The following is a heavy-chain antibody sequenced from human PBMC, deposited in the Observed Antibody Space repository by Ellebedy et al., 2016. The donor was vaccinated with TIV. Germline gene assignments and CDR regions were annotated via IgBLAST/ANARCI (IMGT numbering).Heavy chain of an antibody. CDR3: AREVVIYDILTGYYSRYFQH. D-gene: IGHD3-9*01. Sequence: PGGSLRLSCVASGFTFSSYMMHWVRQAPGKGLEWVSSITSSSGYMYYIDSLKGRFTISRDNANNSLYLQMNSLRAEDTAVYYCAREVVIYDILTGYYSRYFQHWGQGTLVTVSS. CDR2: ITSSSGYM. J-gene: IGHJ1*01. CDR1: GFTFSSYM. V-gene: IGHV3-21*01.